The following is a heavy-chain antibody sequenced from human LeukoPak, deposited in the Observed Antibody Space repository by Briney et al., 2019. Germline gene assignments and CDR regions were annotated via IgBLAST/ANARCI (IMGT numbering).Heavy chain of an antibody. CDR2: MNPNSGNT. CDR3: ARATSKVRGVIAYYFDY. Sequence: ASVKVSCKASGYTFTSYDINWVRQATGQGLEWMGWMNPNSGNTGYTQKFQGRVTMTRNTSISTAYMELSSLRSEDTAVYYCARATSKVRGVIAYYFDYWGQGTLVTVSS. J-gene: IGHJ4*02. V-gene: IGHV1-8*01. CDR1: GYTFTSYD. D-gene: IGHD3-10*01.